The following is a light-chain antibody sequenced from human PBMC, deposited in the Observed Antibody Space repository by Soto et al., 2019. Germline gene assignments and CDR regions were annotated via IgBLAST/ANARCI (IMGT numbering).Light chain of an antibody. CDR2: DAS. CDR3: QQYDNLPT. CDR1: QDIDNY. J-gene: IGKJ2*01. Sequence: DLQMSQSPSSLSASVGDRVTITCQASQDIDNYLNWYQQKPGKAPKLLINDASNLETGVPSRFSGSGSGTDFTFTISRLQPEDIATYYCQQYDNLPTFGQGTKLEIK. V-gene: IGKV1-33*01.